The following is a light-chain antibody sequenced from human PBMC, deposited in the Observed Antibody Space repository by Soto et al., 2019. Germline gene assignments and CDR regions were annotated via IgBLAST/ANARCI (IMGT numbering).Light chain of an antibody. CDR3: QQSYSTT. Sequence: DIQMTQSPSSLSASVGDRVTITCRASQSISSYLNWYQQKPGKAPKLLIYAASSLQSGVPSRFSGSGSGTDFTLTISSLHPEDFATYYCQQSYSTTFGPRTKLEIK. CDR1: QSISSY. CDR2: AAS. J-gene: IGKJ2*01. V-gene: IGKV1-39*01.